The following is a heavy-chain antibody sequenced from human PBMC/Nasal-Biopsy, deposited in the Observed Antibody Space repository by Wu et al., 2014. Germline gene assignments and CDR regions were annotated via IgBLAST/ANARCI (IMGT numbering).Heavy chain of an antibody. CDR3: GKDMSWDVSGWPLEFDS. V-gene: IGHV3-11*06. D-gene: IGHD6-19*01. J-gene: IGHJ4*03. Sequence: LRLSCAASGFTFSDYRMSWIRQAPGEGLEWVSFITSTSSFTNYADSVKGRFTISRDNSKSTLYLQMNSLRAEDTAVYYCGKDMSWDVSGWPLEFDSWGPGSPWSPSPQ. CDR2: ITSTSSFT. CDR1: GFTFSDYR.